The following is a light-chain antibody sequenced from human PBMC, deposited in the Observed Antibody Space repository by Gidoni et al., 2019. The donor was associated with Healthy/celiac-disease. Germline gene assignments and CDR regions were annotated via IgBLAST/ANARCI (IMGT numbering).Light chain of an antibody. J-gene: IGKJ1*01. V-gene: IGKV3-15*01. CDR3: QQYNSWPLWT. CDR2: GAS. CDR1: QSVSSN. Sequence: IVMTQPPATLSVSPGERATLSCRASQSVSSNLAWYQQKPGQAPRLLIYGASTRATGIPARFSGSGSGTEFTLTISSLQSEDFAVYYCQQYNSWPLWTFGQGTKVEIK.